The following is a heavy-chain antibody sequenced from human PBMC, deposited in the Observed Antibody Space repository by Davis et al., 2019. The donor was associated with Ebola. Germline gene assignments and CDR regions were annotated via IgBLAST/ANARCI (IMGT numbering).Heavy chain of an antibody. Sequence: GESLKISCSASGFTFSSYAMHWVRQAPGKGLEYVSAISSNGGSTYYADSVKGRFTISRDNSKNTLYLQMSSLRAEDTAVYYCARGRGRMYYYGMDVWGQGTTVTVSS. J-gene: IGHJ6*02. D-gene: IGHD2-15*01. CDR2: ISSNGGST. V-gene: IGHV3-64D*08. CDR1: GFTFSSYA. CDR3: ARGRGRMYYYGMDV.